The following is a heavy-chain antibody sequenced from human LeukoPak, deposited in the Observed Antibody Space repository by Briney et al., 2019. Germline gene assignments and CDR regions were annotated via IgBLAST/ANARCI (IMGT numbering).Heavy chain of an antibody. D-gene: IGHD2-2*02. CDR1: GGSFSGYY. J-gene: IGHJ4*02. Sequence: PSETLSLTCAVYGGSFSGYYWSWIRQPPGKGLEWIGEINHSGSTNYNPSLKSRVTISVDTSKNQFSLKLSSVTDADTAVYYCARVRISGYCSSTSCYKGGLLDYWGQGTLVTVSS. V-gene: IGHV4-34*01. CDR3: ARVRISGYCSSTSCYKGGLLDY. CDR2: INHSGST.